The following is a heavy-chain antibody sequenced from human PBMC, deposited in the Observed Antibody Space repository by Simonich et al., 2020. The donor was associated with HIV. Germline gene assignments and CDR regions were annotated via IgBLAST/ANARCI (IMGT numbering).Heavy chain of an antibody. Sequence: QVQLQQWGAGLLKPSETLSLTCAVFGGSFSGYYWSWIRQPPGKGLEWIGEINHSASTKYNPSLKSRVTISVDTSKNQFSLKLTSVTAADTAVYYCAREPGDDYGDYLPLYYYYMDVWGKGTTVTVSS. CDR1: GGSFSGYY. CDR3: AREPGDDYGDYLPLYYYYMDV. J-gene: IGHJ6*03. D-gene: IGHD4-17*01. V-gene: IGHV4-34*01. CDR2: INHSAST.